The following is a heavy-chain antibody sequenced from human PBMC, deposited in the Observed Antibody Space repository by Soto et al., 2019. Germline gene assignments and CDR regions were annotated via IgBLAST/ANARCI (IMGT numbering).Heavy chain of an antibody. CDR2: IYSAGGT. V-gene: IGHV3-53*01. Sequence: PGGSLRLSCAASGFTVSNNYMSWVRQAPGKGLEWVSVIYSAGGTYYADSVKGRFTISRDNSKNTLYLQMESLRDEDTAVYYCARSRDGYNFLRFDYRGQGTPVTVSS. J-gene: IGHJ4*02. D-gene: IGHD5-12*01. CDR1: GFTVSNNY. CDR3: ARSRDGYNFLRFDY.